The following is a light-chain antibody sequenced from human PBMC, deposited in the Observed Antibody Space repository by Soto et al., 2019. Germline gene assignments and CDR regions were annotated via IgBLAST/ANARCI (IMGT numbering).Light chain of an antibody. CDR3: QKYNSAPLT. CDR2: AAS. Sequence: DIQMTQSPSSLSASLGDRVTITCRASQGIGVYLAWFQQKPGNVPRLRIYAASILQSGVPSRFSGSGSGTDFTLTISSLQPEDVATYYCQKYNSAPLTFGGGTKVEIK. V-gene: IGKV1-27*01. J-gene: IGKJ4*01. CDR1: QGIGVY.